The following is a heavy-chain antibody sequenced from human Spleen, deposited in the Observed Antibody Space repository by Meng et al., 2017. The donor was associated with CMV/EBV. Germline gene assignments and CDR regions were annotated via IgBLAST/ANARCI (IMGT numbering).Heavy chain of an antibody. J-gene: IGHJ3*01. V-gene: IGHV3-13*01. Sequence: LSLTCAASGFTFSSYAMSWVRQAPGKGLEWVSSIDISDDTYYLGAVEGRFTISRENAKSSLYLQMNSLIAGDTAVYYCARGRLYDSSSGYSHHDAFDLWGQGTTVTVSS. CDR3: ARGRLYDSSSGYSHHDAFDL. CDR1: GFTFSSYA. D-gene: IGHD3-3*01. CDR2: IDISDDT.